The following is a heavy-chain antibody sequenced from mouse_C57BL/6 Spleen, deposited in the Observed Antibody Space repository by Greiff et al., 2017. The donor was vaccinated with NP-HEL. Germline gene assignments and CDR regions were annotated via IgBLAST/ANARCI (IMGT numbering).Heavy chain of an antibody. V-gene: IGHV1-53*01. CDR2: INPSNGGT. D-gene: IGHD2-10*01. J-gene: IGHJ2*01. CDR1: GYTFTSYW. CDR3: ARSVDPTGDYFDY. Sequence: QVQLKQPGTELVKPGASVKLSCKASGYTFTSYWMHWVKQRPGQGLEWIGNINPSNGGTNYNEKFKSKATLTVDKSSSTAYMQLSSLTSEDSAVYDCARSVDPTGDYFDYWGKGTTLTGSS.